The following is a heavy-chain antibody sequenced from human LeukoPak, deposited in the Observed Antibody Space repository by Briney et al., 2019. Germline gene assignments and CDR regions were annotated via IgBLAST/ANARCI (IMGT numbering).Heavy chain of an antibody. CDR1: GYTFTSYA. V-gene: IGHV1-3*02. D-gene: IGHD3-9*01. CDR3: ARAGYDILTGYYSPRLDY. J-gene: IGHJ4*02. CDR2: SNAGNGNT. Sequence: ASVKVSCKASGYTFTSYAMHWVRQAPGHRLEWMGWSNAGNGNTKYSQEFQGRVTITRDTSASTAYMELSSLRSEDMAVYYCARAGYDILTGYYSPRLDYWGQGTLVTVSS.